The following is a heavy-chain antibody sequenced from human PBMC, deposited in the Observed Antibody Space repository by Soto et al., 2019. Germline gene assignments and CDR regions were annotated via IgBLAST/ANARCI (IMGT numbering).Heavy chain of an antibody. V-gene: IGHV4-39*01. CDR1: GDSIISNSYC. D-gene: IGHD3-9*01. CDR3: ARHFSVDHFDY. CDR2: IYYSGTT. J-gene: IGHJ4*02. Sequence: PSETLSLTCTVSGDSIISNSYCWAWIRQPPGKGLEWIGSIYYSGTTYHNPSLKSRVTISVDRSNNQFSLKLTSVTAADTAVYYCARHFSVDHFDYWGQGALVTVSS.